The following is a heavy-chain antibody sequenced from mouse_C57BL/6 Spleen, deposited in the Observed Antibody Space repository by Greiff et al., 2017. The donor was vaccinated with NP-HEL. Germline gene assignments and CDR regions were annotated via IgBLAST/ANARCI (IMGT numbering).Heavy chain of an antibody. J-gene: IGHJ4*01. CDR1: GYTFTSYW. CDR2: IDPSGSYT. V-gene: IGHV1-69*01. CDR3: ARRYGLYAMDY. D-gene: IGHD1-2*01. Sequence: QVQLQQPGAELVMPGASVKLSCKASGYTFTSYWMHWVKQRPGQGLEWIGEIDPSGSYTNYNQKFKGKSTLTVDKSSSTAYMQLSSLTSEDSAVCYCARRYGLYAMDYWGQGTSVTVSS.